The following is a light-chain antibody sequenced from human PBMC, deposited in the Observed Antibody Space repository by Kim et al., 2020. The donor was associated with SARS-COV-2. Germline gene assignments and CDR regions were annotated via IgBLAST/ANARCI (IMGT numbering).Light chain of an antibody. CDR1: SSNIGAGYD. CDR3: QSYDSSLSGRYV. V-gene: IGLV1-40*01. Sequence: VTISCTGSSSNIGAGYDVHWYQQLPGTAPKLLIYGNSNRPSGVPDRFSGSKSGTSASLAITGLQAEDEADYYCQSYDSSLSGRYVFGTGTQLTVL. CDR2: GNS. J-gene: IGLJ1*01.